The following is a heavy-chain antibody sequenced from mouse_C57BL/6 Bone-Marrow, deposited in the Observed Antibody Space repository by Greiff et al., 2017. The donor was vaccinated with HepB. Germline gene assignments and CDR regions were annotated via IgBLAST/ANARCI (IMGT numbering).Heavy chain of an antibody. V-gene: IGHV1-72*01. CDR3: ARRADSSGYEYYFDY. Sequence: LQLQQSGAELVKPGASVKLSCKASGYTFTSYWMHWVKQRPGRGLEWIGRIDPNSGGTKYNEKFKSKATLTVDKPSSTAYMQLSSLTSEDSAVYYCARRADSSGYEYYFDYWGQGTTLTVSS. D-gene: IGHD3-2*02. J-gene: IGHJ2*01. CDR2: IDPNSGGT. CDR1: GYTFTSYW.